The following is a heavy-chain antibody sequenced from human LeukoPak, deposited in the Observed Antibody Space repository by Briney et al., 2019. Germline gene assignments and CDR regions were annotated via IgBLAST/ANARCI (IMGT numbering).Heavy chain of an antibody. J-gene: IGHJ5*02. V-gene: IGHV1-8*03. CDR1: GYTFTSYD. CDR3: AARPDVGESAEQWLVPNWFDP. CDR2: MNPNSGNT. D-gene: IGHD6-19*01. Sequence: ASVKVSCKASGYTFTSYDINWVRQATGQGLEWMGWMNPNSGNTGYAQKFQERVTITRDMSTSTAYMELSSLRSEDTAVYYCAARPDVGESAEQWLVPNWFDPWGQGTLVTVSS.